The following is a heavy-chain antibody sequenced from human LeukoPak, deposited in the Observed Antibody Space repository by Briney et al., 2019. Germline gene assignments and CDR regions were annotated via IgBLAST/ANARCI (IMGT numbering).Heavy chain of an antibody. CDR3: ARDPGLEMATISAFDI. CDR1: GGSISSSNW. V-gene: IGHV4-4*02. Sequence: PSGTLSLTCAVSGGSISSSNWWSWVRQPPGQGLEWIGEIYHSGSTNYNPSLKSRVTISVDKSKNQFSLKLSSVTAADTAVYYCARDPGLEMATISAFDIWGRGTMVTVSS. D-gene: IGHD5-24*01. J-gene: IGHJ3*02. CDR2: IYHSGST.